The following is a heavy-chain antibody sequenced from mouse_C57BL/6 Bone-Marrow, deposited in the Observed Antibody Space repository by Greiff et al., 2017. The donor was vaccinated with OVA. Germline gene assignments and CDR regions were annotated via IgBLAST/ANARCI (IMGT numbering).Heavy chain of an antibody. CDR3: TLHGSRYFDV. CDR2: IDPENGET. V-gene: IGHV14-4*01. D-gene: IGHD1-1*01. CDR1: GFNIKDDY. J-gene: IGHJ1*03. Sequence: EVQLVESGAELVRPGASVKLSCTASGFNIKDDYMHWVKQRPEQGLEWIGWIDPENGETEYASKFKGTATLTADTSSNTAYLQLSSLTAEDTVFYYCTLHGSRYFDVWGTGTTVTVSS.